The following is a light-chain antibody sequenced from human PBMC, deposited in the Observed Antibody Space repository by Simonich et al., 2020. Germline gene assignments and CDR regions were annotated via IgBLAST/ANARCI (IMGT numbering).Light chain of an antibody. CDR2: EVS. Sequence: QSALTQPRSVSGSPGQSVTISCTETSSYVGGYNYVSWYQQHPGKAPKCMIFEVSSRPAGVPDRFPGSKSGNTASLTISGLQAEDEADYYCCSYTSSSTWVFGGGTKLTVL. CDR1: SSYVGGYNY. CDR3: CSYTSSSTWV. J-gene: IGLJ3*02. V-gene: IGLV2-11*01.